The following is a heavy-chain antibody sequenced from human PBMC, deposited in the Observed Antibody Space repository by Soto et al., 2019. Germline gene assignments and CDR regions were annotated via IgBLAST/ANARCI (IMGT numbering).Heavy chain of an antibody. Sequence: QLQLQESGPGLVKPSETLSLTCTVSGGSISSNSYYWGWIRQPPGKGLEWIGSIYHSGSTHYNPSLKSRVTMSVDTSKNQFSLKLSSVTAADTAVYYCARYSTAAFDYLGQGTLVTVSS. D-gene: IGHD6-13*01. CDR1: GGSISSNSYY. J-gene: IGHJ4*02. CDR2: IYHSGST. CDR3: ARYSTAAFDY. V-gene: IGHV4-39*01.